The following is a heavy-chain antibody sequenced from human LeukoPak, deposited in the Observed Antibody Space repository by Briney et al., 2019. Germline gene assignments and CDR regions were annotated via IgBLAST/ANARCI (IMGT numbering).Heavy chain of an antibody. CDR1: GFTFSRYG. J-gene: IGHJ6*02. D-gene: IGHD3-10*01. V-gene: IGHV3-30*18. CDR3: AKDRGSGSGSYYYYYGMDV. CDR2: ISYDGSNK. Sequence: GRSLRLSCAASGFTFSRYGMHWVRQAPGKGLEWVAVISYDGSNKYYADSVKGRFTISRDNSKNTLYLQMNSLRAEDTAVYYCAKDRGSGSGSYYYYYGMDVWGQGTTVTVSS.